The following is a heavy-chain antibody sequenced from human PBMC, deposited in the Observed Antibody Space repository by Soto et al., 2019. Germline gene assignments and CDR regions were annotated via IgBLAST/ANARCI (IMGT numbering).Heavy chain of an antibody. J-gene: IGHJ4*01. Sequence: ASVKVSCKASGYTFTSYGISWVRQAPGQGLEWMGCLSAYNGNTNYAQKLQGRVTMTTATSTSTAYMQLRSLRSAGTAVYYCARVVSSGLYRGSPNYFDYSG. V-gene: IGHV1-18*01. CDR1: GYTFTSYG. CDR2: LSAYNGNT. D-gene: IGHD6-19*01. CDR3: ARVVSSGLYRGSPNYFDY.